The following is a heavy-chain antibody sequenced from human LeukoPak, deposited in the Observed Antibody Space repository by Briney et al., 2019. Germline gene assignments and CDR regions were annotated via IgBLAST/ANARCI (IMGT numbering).Heavy chain of an antibody. CDR1: GGSFSDYY. CDR3: ARSTHCSSTSCPRGPFDY. Sequence: PETLSLSCAVYGGSFSDYYWNWIRQPPGKGLEWIGEINHSGSTNYNPSLKSRVTISVGTSKNQFSLKLSSVIAADTAVYYCARSTHCSSTSCPRGPFDYWGQGTLVTVSS. CDR2: INHSGST. J-gene: IGHJ4*02. V-gene: IGHV4-34*01. D-gene: IGHD2-2*01.